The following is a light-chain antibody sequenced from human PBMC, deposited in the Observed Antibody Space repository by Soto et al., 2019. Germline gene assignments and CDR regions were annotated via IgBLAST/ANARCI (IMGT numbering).Light chain of an antibody. J-gene: IGLJ3*02. CDR1: SSDIGGFNS. Sequence: QSALTQPASVSGSPGQTIIMSCTGTSSDIGGFNSVSWYQQHPDKAPKLILFDVSHRPSKIPDRFSGSKSGNTASLTISGLQAEDEADYYCSSYSSSGTLVLFGGGTKLTVL. V-gene: IGLV2-14*01. CDR2: DVS. CDR3: SSYSSSGTLVL.